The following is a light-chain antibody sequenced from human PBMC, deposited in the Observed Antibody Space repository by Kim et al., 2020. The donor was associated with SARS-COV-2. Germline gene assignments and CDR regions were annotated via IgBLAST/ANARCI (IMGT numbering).Light chain of an antibody. Sequence: DIVMTQSPLSLPVSPGEPASISCRSSQSLLHRNGRNYLDWYLQKPGQSPQLLIYLGSNRASGVPDRFSGSGSGTDFTLKISRVEAEDVGVYYCMQSVQSPITFGQGTRLEIK. CDR1: QSLLHRNGRNY. CDR2: LGS. CDR3: MQSVQSPIT. V-gene: IGKV2-28*01. J-gene: IGKJ5*01.